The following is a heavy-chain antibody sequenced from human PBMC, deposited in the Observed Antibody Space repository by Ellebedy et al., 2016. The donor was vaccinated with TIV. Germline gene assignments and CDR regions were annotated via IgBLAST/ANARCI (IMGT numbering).Heavy chain of an antibody. CDR2: INHSGST. Sequence: SETLSLTXAVYGGSFSGYYWSWIRQPPGKGLEWIGEINHSGSTNYNPSLKSRVTISVDTSKNQFSLKLSSVTAADTAVYYCVRGDSSGFPYYFDYWGQGTLVTVSS. D-gene: IGHD3-22*01. V-gene: IGHV4-34*01. CDR3: VRGDSSGFPYYFDY. J-gene: IGHJ4*02. CDR1: GGSFSGYY.